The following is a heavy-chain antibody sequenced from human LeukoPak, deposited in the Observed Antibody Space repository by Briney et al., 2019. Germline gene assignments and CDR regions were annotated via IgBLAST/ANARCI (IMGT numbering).Heavy chain of an antibody. CDR3: ARANRIAIAVAPEGGFDY. CDR1: GGSFSGYY. V-gene: IGHV4-34*01. Sequence: SETLSLTCAVYGGSFSGYYWSWIRQPPGKGLEWIGEINHSGSTNYNPSLKSRVTISVDTSKNQFSLKLSSVTAADTAVYYCARANRIAIAVAPEGGFDYWGRGTLVIVSS. J-gene: IGHJ4*02. CDR2: INHSGST. D-gene: IGHD6-19*01.